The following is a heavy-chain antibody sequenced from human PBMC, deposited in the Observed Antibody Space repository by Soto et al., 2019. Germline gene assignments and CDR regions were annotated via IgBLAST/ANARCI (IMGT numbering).Heavy chain of an antibody. CDR3: ALMAWVRGAIRPRPNYYYYYMDV. J-gene: IGHJ6*03. Sequence: SETLSLTCAVYGGSFSGYYWSWIRQPPGKGLEWIGEINHSGSTNYNPSLKSRVTISVDTSKNQFSLKLSSVTAADTAVYYCALMAWVRGAIRPRPNYYYYYMDVWGKGTTVTVSS. CDR2: INHSGST. CDR1: GGSFSGYY. D-gene: IGHD3-10*01. V-gene: IGHV4-34*01.